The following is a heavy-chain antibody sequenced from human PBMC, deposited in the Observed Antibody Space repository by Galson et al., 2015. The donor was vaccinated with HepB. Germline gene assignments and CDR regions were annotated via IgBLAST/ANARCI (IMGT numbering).Heavy chain of an antibody. CDR3: ARRIWDSSNWYFDL. CDR1: GGSISSYY. V-gene: IGHV4-59*01. D-gene: IGHD6-19*01. CDR2: IYYSGST. J-gene: IGHJ2*01. Sequence: ETLSLTCTVSGGSISSYYWNWIRQPPGKGLEWIGYIYYSGSTNYNPSLKSRVTISVDTSKNQFSLKLNSVTAADTAVYYCARRIWDSSNWYFDLWGRGTLVTVSS.